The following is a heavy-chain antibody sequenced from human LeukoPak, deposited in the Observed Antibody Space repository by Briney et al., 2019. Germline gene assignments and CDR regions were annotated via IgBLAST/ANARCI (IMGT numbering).Heavy chain of an antibody. D-gene: IGHD2-15*01. J-gene: IGHJ4*02. CDR3: ARARARSGASCYDY. V-gene: IGHV3-7*01. CDR2: IKQDGSEK. CDR1: GFTFSSYW. Sequence: GGSLRLSCAASGFTFSSYWMSWVRQAPGKGLEWVANIKQDGSEKYYVDSVKGRFTISRDNAKNSVYLQMNSLRAEDTAVYYCARARARSGASCYDYWGQGSLVTVSS.